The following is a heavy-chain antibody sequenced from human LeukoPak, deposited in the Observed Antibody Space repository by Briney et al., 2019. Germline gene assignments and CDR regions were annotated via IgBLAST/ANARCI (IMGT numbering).Heavy chain of an antibody. CDR2: ISAYNGNT. Sequence: GSSVKVSCKASGYTFTSYGISWLRQAPGQGLEWMGWISAYNGNTNYAQKLQGRVTMTTDTSTSTAYMELSRLRSDDTAVYYCARGRGHDSGDYHRRNAFNIWGQGTMVTVSS. J-gene: IGHJ3*02. CDR3: ARGRGHDSGDYHRRNAFNI. V-gene: IGHV1-18*01. CDR1: GYTFTSYG. D-gene: IGHD4-17*01.